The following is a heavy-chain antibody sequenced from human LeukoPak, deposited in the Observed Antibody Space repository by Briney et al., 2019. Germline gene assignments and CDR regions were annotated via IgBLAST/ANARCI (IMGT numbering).Heavy chain of an antibody. V-gene: IGHV1-2*02. CDR2: INPNSGGT. D-gene: IGHD3-9*01. Sequence: ASVKVSCKASGYTFTCYYMHWVRQAPGQGLEWMGWINPNSGGTNYAQKFQGRVTMTRDTSISTAYMELSRLRSDDTAVYYCASGGSHYDILTGYYYWGQGTLVTVSS. CDR1: GYTFTCYY. J-gene: IGHJ4*02. CDR3: ASGGSHYDILTGYYY.